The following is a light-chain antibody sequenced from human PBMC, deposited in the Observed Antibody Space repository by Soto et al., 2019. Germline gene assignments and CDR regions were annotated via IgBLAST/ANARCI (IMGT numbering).Light chain of an antibody. CDR1: GGLSGHI. Sequence: QLVLTQSSSASASLGSSVNLTCTLSGGLSGHIIAWHQQQPGKAPRYLMKVEGGTYNQGSGVPDRFSGSSSGADRYLTISTLQAEDEADYYCETWDSYTHVFGTGTKVTVL. J-gene: IGLJ1*01. CDR2: VEGGTY. V-gene: IGLV4-60*03. CDR3: ETWDSYTHV.